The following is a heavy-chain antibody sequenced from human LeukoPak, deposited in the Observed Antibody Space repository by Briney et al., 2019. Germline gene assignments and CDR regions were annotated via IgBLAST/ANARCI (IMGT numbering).Heavy chain of an antibody. CDR2: INPSGGST. V-gene: IGHV1-46*01. CDR1: GYTFTSYY. D-gene: IGHD3-16*01. J-gene: IGHJ2*01. Sequence: ASVKVSCKASGYTFTSYYMYWVRQAPGQGLEWMGIINPSGGSTSCAQKFQGRVTMTRDTSTSTVYMELSSLRSKDTAVYYCARETPIRGSPTGYFDLWGRGTLVTVSS. CDR3: ARETPIRGSPTGYFDL.